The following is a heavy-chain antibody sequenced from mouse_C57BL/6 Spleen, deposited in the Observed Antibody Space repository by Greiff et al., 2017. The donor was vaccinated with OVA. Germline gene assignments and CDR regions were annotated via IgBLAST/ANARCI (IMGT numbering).Heavy chain of an antibody. CDR1: GYTFTSYW. J-gene: IGHJ4*01. V-gene: IGHV1-53*01. CDR2: INPSNGGT. Sequence: QVHVKQPGTELVKPGASVKLSCKASGYTFTSYWMHWVKQRPGQGLEWIGNINPSNGGTNYNEKFKSKATLTVDKSSSTAYMQLSSLTSEDSAVYYCASDSSGYQMAMDYWGQGTSVTVSS. D-gene: IGHD3-2*02. CDR3: ASDSSGYQMAMDY.